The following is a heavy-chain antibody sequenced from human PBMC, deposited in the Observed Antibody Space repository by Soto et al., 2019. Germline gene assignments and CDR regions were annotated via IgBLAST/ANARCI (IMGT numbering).Heavy chain of an antibody. Sequence: GGSLRLSCAASGFTFSSYGMHWVRQAPGKGLEWVAVISYDGSNKYYADSVKGRFTISRDNSKNTLYLQMNSLRAEDTAVYYCANVSAGDYTWDIVVVPAARYYYYGMDVWGKGTTVTVSS. CDR3: ANVSAGDYTWDIVVVPAARYYYYGMDV. D-gene: IGHD2-2*01. V-gene: IGHV3-30*18. J-gene: IGHJ6*04. CDR2: ISYDGSNK. CDR1: GFTFSSYG.